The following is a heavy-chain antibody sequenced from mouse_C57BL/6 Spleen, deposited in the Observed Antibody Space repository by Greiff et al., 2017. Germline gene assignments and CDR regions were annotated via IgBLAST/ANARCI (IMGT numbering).Heavy chain of an antibody. J-gene: IGHJ3*01. CDR3: ASYYYGSIAWFAY. D-gene: IGHD1-1*01. CDR2: IYPGDGDT. Sequence: VHLVESGAELVKPGASVKISCKASGYAFSSYWMNWVKQRPGKGLEWIGQIYPGDGDTNYNGKFKGKATLTADKSSSTAYMQLSSLTSEDSAVYFCASYYYGSIAWFAYWGQGTLVTVSA. CDR1: GYAFSSYW. V-gene: IGHV1-80*01.